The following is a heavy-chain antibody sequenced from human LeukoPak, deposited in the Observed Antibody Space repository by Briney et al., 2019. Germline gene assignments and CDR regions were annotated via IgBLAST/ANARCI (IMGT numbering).Heavy chain of an antibody. J-gene: IGHJ5*02. CDR3: ARGQGYCSSTSCYSSWFDA. CDR2: ISAYNGNT. CDR1: GYTFSSHG. Sequence: ASVKVSCTASGYTFSSHGINWVRQAPGQGLEWMGWISAYNGNTNYAQKLQGRVTMTTDTSTSTAYMELRSLRSDDTAVYYCARGQGYCSSTSCYSSWFDAWGQGTLVTVSS. D-gene: IGHD2-2*01. V-gene: IGHV1-18*01.